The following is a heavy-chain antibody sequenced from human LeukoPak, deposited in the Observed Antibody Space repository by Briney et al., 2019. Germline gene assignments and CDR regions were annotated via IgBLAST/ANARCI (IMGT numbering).Heavy chain of an antibody. CDR3: AVSHDSSGYSLDY. D-gene: IGHD3-22*01. J-gene: IGHJ4*02. V-gene: IGHV3-30-3*01. Sequence: HTGGSLRLSCAASGFTFSSYAMHWVRQAPGKGLEWVAVISYDGSNKYYADSVKGRFTISRDNSKNTLYLQMNSLRAEDTAVCYCAVSHDSSGYSLDYWGQGTLVTVSS. CDR2: ISYDGSNK. CDR1: GFTFSSYA.